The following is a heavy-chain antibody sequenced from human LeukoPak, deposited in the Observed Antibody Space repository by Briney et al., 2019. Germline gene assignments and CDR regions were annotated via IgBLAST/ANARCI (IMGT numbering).Heavy chain of an antibody. CDR3: ARDRDKWFFGSA. Sequence: ASETLSLTCTVSGGSISSSSYYWGWIRQPPGKGLEWIGYIYYSGSTYYNPSLKSRVTMSVDTSKNQFSLKLSSVTAADTAVYYCARDRDKWFFGSAWGQGTLVTVSS. D-gene: IGHD3-22*01. CDR1: GGSISSSSYY. J-gene: IGHJ5*02. V-gene: IGHV4-39*07. CDR2: IYYSGST.